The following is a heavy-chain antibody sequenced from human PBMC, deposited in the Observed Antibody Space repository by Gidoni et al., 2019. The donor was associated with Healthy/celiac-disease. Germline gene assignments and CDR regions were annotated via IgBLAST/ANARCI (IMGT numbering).Heavy chain of an antibody. CDR3: ARPQTVAATDWYFDL. V-gene: IGHV4-39*01. J-gene: IGHJ2*01. Sequence: QLQLQESGPGLVKPSETLSLTCTVSGGSISSSSYYWGWIRQPPGKGLEWIGSIYYSGSTYDNLSLKSRVTISVDTSKNQFSLKLSFVTAADTAVYYCARPQTVAATDWYFDLWGRGTLVTVSS. CDR1: GGSISSSSYY. D-gene: IGHD6-19*01. CDR2: IYYSGST.